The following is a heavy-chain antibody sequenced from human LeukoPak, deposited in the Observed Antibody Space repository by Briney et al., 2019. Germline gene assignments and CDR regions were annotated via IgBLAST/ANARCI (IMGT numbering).Heavy chain of an antibody. J-gene: IGHJ5*02. D-gene: IGHD3-3*01. CDR1: GGSISGYY. V-gene: IGHV4-59*12. CDR3: AREVRITIFNWFDP. CDR2: IYHTGST. Sequence: PSETLSLTCTVSGGSISGYYWSWIRQPPGKGLEWIGYIYHTGSTNYNPSIPSLKSRVTISVDTSKNQFSLKLSSVTAADTAVYYCAREVRITIFNWFDPWGQGTLVTVSS.